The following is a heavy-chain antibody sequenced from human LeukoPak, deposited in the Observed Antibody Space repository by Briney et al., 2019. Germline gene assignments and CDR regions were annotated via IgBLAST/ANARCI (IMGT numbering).Heavy chain of an antibody. CDR1: GGSFSGYY. D-gene: IGHD3-16*02. J-gene: IGHJ3*02. Sequence: SETLSLTCAVYGGSFSGYYCSWIRQPPAKGLERIGEINLSGSTNYNPSLKSQVTISVDTSKNQFSLKLSSVTGAGTGVYYCARGVIMGAFDIWGQGTMVTVSS. CDR2: INLSGST. V-gene: IGHV4-34*01. CDR3: ARGVIMGAFDI.